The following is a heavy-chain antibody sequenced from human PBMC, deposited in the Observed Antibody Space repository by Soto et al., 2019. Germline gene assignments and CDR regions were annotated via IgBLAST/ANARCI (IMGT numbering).Heavy chain of an antibody. CDR1: GFTFSSYG. V-gene: IGHV3-33*01. Sequence: QVQLVESGGGVVQPGRSLRLSCAASGFTFSSYGMHWVRQAPGKGLEWVAVIWYDGSNKYYAESVKGRFTISRDNSKNTLYLQMNSLRAEDTAVYYCARDFLYCSSTSCYAEAFDIWGQGTMVTVSS. J-gene: IGHJ3*02. D-gene: IGHD2-2*01. CDR3: ARDFLYCSSTSCYAEAFDI. CDR2: IWYDGSNK.